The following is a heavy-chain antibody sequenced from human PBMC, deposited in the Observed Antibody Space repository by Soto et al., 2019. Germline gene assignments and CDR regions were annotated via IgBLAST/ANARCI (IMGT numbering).Heavy chain of an antibody. CDR1: GYSFTSYW. CDR2: IDPSDSYT. V-gene: IGHV5-10-1*01. CDR3: ARHASVPAAIQLAKYGMDV. D-gene: IGHD2-2*02. Sequence: GESLKISCKGSGYSFTSYWISWVRQMPGKGLEWMGRIDPSDSYTNYSPSFQGHVTISADKSISTAYLQWSSLKASDTAMYYCARHASVPAAIQLAKYGMDVWGQGTTVTVSS. J-gene: IGHJ6*02.